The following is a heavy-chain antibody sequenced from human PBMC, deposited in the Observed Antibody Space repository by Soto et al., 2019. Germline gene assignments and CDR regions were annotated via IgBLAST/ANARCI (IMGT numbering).Heavy chain of an antibody. V-gene: IGHV1-58*01. D-gene: IGHD3-9*01. CDR1: GFTFTSSA. J-gene: IGHJ5*02. Sequence: SVKVSCKASGFTFTSSAVQGVRQARGQRLEWIGWIVVGSGNTNYAQKFQERVTITRDMSTSTAYMELSSLRSEDTAVYYCAADRDFDWLYWFDPWGQGTLVTVSP. CDR3: AADRDFDWLYWFDP. CDR2: IVVGSGNT.